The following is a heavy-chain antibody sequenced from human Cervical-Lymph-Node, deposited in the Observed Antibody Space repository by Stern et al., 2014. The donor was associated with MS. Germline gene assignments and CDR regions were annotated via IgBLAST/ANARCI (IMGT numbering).Heavy chain of an antibody. CDR3: ARGKDYNYEMDV. CDR2: IIPIFGA. CDR1: GGTFSSYA. V-gene: IGHV1-69*01. Sequence: VQLVESGAEVKKPGSSVKVSCKASGGTFSSYAISWVRQAPGQGLEWMGGIIPIFGANYAQKFQGRITITADEPTSTAYMEPSSLRSEDTAVYFCARGKDYNYEMDVWGQGTTVTVSS. J-gene: IGHJ6*02. D-gene: IGHD4/OR15-4a*01.